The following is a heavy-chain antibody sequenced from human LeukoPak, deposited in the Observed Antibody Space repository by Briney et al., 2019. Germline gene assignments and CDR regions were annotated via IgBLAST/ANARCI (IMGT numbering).Heavy chain of an antibody. Sequence: SETLSLTCAVYGGSFSGYYWSWIRQPPGKGLEWIGEINHSGSTNYNPSLKSRVTISVDTSKNQFSLKLSSVTAADTAVYYCARGRGSSGWYDWYFDLWGRGTLVTVSS. V-gene: IGHV4-34*01. CDR2: INHSGST. J-gene: IGHJ2*01. D-gene: IGHD6-13*01. CDR1: GGSFSGYY. CDR3: ARGRGSSGWYDWYFDL.